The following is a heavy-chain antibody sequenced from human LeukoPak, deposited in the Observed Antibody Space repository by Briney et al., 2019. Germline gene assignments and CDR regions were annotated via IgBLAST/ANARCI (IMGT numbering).Heavy chain of an antibody. D-gene: IGHD1-26*01. CDR3: TRYRDSGSPAAFDY. CDR2: ISAYNGNT. Sequence: ASVKVSCKASGYTFTSYGISWVQQAPGQGLEWMGWISAYNGNTNYAQKLQGRVTMTTDTSTSTAYMELRSLRSDDTAVYYCTRYRDSGSPAAFDYWGQGTLVTVSS. CDR1: GYTFTSYG. V-gene: IGHV1-18*01. J-gene: IGHJ4*02.